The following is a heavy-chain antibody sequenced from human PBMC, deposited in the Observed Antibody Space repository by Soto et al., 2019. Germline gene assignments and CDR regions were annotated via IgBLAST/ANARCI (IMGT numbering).Heavy chain of an antibody. J-gene: IGHJ4*02. CDR1: GFTFSSYA. D-gene: IGHD1-1*01. V-gene: IGHV3-30-3*01. CDR3: ARGSTTGTTLYY. Sequence: PGGSLRLSCAASGFTFSSYAMHWVRQAPGKGLEWVAVISYDGSNKYYADSVKGRFTISRDNSKNTLYLQMNSLRAEDTAVYYCARGSTTGTTLYYWGQGTLVTVSS. CDR2: ISYDGSNK.